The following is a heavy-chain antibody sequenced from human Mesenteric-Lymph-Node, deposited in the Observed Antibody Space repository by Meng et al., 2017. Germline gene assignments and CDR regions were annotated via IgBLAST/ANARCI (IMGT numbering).Heavy chain of an antibody. Sequence: GGSLRLSCGASGFSFSSYAMYWVRQAPGKGLEWVSAITSGGTNTYYTDSVKGRFTISRDNSKNTLYLQMNSLRAEDTAIYYCAKGDSGTYYDWGQGTLVTVS. CDR2: ITSGGTNT. D-gene: IGHD1-26*01. J-gene: IGHJ4*02. CDR3: AKGDSGTYYD. CDR1: GFSFSSYA. V-gene: IGHV3-23*01.